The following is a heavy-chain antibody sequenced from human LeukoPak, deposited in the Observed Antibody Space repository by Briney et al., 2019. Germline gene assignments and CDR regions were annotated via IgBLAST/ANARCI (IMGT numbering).Heavy chain of an antibody. D-gene: IGHD3-3*01. CDR1: GYTFTGYY. Sequence: PLASVKVSCKASGYTFTGYYMHWVRQAPGQGLEWMGWINPNSGGTNYAQKFQGRVTMTRDTSISTAYMELSRLRSDDTAVYYCASRYYDFWSGQEYYGMDVWGQGTTVTVSS. J-gene: IGHJ6*02. CDR2: INPNSGGT. CDR3: ASRYYDFWSGQEYYGMDV. V-gene: IGHV1-2*02.